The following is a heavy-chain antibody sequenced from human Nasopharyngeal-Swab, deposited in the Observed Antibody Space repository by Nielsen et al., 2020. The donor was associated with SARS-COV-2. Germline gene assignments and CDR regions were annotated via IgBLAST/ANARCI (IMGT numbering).Heavy chain of an antibody. CDR3: ARGGYYDSSGKVDY. J-gene: IGHJ4*02. D-gene: IGHD3-22*01. CDR1: AYTFTSYA. Sequence: ASAQVSCNASAYTFTSYAMICVRQAPGQGLEWMGWINTNTGNPAYAQGFTGRFVFSLDTSVSTAYLQISSLKAEDTAVYYCARGGYYDSSGKVDYWGQGTLVTVSS. V-gene: IGHV7-4-1*02. CDR2: INTNTGNP.